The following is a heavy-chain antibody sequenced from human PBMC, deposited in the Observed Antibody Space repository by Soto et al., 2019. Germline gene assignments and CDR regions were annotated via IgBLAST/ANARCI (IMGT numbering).Heavy chain of an antibody. J-gene: IGHJ6*02. CDR1: GGTFSSYA. D-gene: IGHD3-3*01. Sequence: QVQLVQSGAEVKKPGSSVKVSCKASGGTFSSYAISWVRQAPGQGLEWMGGIIPIFGTANYAQKFQGRVTITADESTSTAYMELSSLRSEDTAVYYCASLIGFPPVDSSRAPVLFGVDTDGMDVWGQGTTVTVSS. CDR2: IIPIFGTA. V-gene: IGHV1-69*01. CDR3: ASLIGFPPVDSSRAPVLFGVDTDGMDV.